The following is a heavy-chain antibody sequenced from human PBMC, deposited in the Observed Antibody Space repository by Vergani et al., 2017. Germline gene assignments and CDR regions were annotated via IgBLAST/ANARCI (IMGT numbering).Heavy chain of an antibody. CDR1: GFSLSTSGIC. CDR3: ARIRGYGDLYWYFDL. D-gene: IGHD4-17*01. V-gene: IGHV2-70*01. Sequence: QVPLRESGPALVKPTQTLTLTCTFSGFSLSTSGICVSWIRQPPGKAMECLELIDWDDDKYYSTSLKTRLTISKDTSKNQVVLTMTNMDPVDTDTYYCARIRGYGDLYWYFDLWGRGTLVTVSS. CDR2: IDWDDDK. J-gene: IGHJ2*01.